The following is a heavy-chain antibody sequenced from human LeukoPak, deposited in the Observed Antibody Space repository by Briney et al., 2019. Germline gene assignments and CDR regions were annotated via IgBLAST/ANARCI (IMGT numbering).Heavy chain of an antibody. CDR1: GVTFSNYA. D-gene: IGHD6-13*01. Sequence: QPGGPLRVSCAASGVTFSNYAMNWVRQAPGKGLEWGSAIRGSGSSTYYADYVMGRFTVSRDNSKNTLYLQMNSLRAEDTAVYYCAKVRDGSSWYYLDYWGQGTLVTVSS. CDR3: AKVRDGSSWYYLDY. J-gene: IGHJ4*02. V-gene: IGHV3-23*01. CDR2: IRGSGSST.